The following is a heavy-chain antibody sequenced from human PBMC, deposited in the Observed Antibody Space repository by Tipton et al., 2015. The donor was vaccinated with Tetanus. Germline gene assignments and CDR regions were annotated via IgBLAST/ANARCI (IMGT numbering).Heavy chain of an antibody. CDR1: GFTFSDFS. V-gene: IGHV3-48*02. Sequence: SLRLSCIASGFTFSDFSFNWVRQAPGRGLEWIAYISGSGGTKYYADSVEGRFTITRDSAKNSLSLQMNSLRDEDSAVYYCARQVALDYWGQGTLVTVSS. CDR3: ARQVALDY. J-gene: IGHJ4*02. CDR2: ISGSGGTK.